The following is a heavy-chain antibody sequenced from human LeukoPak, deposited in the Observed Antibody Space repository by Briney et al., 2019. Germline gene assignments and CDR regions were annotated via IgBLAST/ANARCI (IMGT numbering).Heavy chain of an antibody. Sequence: GRSLRLSCVASGFTFTSYTFYWFRQAPGRGLEWVASVSVEGIGRYFPGSVEGRFTISRDDSKNTVYLQMNDVRAEDTAVYFCGTVTKVDIDRWGQGTLVTVSS. V-gene: IGHV3-30*04. D-gene: IGHD4-11*01. CDR2: VSVEGIGR. CDR3: GTVTKVDIDR. CDR1: GFTFTSYT. J-gene: IGHJ5*02.